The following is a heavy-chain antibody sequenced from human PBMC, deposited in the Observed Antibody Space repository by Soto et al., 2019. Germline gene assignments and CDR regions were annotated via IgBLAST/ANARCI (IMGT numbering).Heavy chain of an antibody. V-gene: IGHV3-74*01. CDR1: GFTFSSYW. CDR2: INSDGSST. Sequence: LRLSCAASGFTFSSYWMHWVRQAPGKGLVWVSRINSDGSSTSYADSVKGRFTISRDNAKNTLYLQMNSLSAEDTAVYYCAREGYDSSGYYSPWFDPWGQGTLVTVSS. CDR3: AREGYDSSGYYSPWFDP. J-gene: IGHJ5*02. D-gene: IGHD3-22*01.